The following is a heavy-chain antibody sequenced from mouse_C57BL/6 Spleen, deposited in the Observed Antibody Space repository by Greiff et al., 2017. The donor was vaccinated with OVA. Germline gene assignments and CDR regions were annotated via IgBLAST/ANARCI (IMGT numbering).Heavy chain of an antibody. CDR1: GFTFSDYG. V-gene: IGHV5-17*01. CDR2: ISSGSSTI. CDR3: ARRYAMDY. Sequence: VQLQQSGGGLVKPGGSLKLSCAASGFTFSDYGMHWVRQAPEKGLEWVAYISSGSSTIYYADTVKGRFTISRDNAKNTLFLQMTSLRSEDTAMYYCARRYAMDYWGQGTSVTVSS. J-gene: IGHJ4*01.